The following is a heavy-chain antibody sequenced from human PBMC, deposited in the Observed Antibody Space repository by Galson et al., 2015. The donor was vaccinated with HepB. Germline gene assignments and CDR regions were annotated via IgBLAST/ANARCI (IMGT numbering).Heavy chain of an antibody. Sequence: SLRLSCAGSGFTFSDFDMNWVRQAPGKGLEWVSYISSSGGMIYYADSVKGRITVFRDNAKNSLYLQMKDLRVGDTSVYYCARGRTIAAVTNWFDSWGQGTLVTVSS. CDR1: GFTFSDFD. V-gene: IGHV3-48*03. J-gene: IGHJ5*01. CDR2: ISSSGGMI. CDR3: ARGRTIAAVTNWFDS. D-gene: IGHD6-6*01.